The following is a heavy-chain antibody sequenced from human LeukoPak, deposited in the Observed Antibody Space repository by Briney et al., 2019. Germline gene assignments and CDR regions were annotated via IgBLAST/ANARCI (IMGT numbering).Heavy chain of an antibody. CDR3: ARGGGYTRYYYYGMDV. J-gene: IGHJ6*02. V-gene: IGHV4-4*07. Sequence: PSETLSLTCTVSGGSISSYYWSWIRQPAGKGLEWIGRIYTSGSTNYNPSLKSRVTMSVDTSKNQFSLKLSSVTAADTAVYYCARGGGYTRYYYYGMDVWGQGTTVTVSS. D-gene: IGHD3-22*01. CDR2: IYTSGST. CDR1: GGSISSYY.